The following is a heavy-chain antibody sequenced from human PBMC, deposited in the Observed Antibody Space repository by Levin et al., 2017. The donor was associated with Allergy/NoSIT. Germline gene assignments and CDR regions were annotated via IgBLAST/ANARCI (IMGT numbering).Heavy chain of an antibody. CDR2: MYWNEDK. D-gene: IGHD3-10*01. CDR3: ADLLGSGFSFDY. J-gene: IGHJ4*02. Sequence: SGPTLVKPTQTLTLTCTFPGFSLSTSGVGVGWIRQPPGKALEWLALMYWNEDKRYSPSRKSRLTVTKDTAKNRVVLTRSNMDPVDTAKYFCADLLGSGFSFDYWGQGTLVTVSS. CDR1: GFSLSTSGVG. V-gene: IGHV2-5*01.